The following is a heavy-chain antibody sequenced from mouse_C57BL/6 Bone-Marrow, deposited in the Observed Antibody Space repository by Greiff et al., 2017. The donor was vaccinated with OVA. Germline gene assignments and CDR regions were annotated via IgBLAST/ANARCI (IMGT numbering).Heavy chain of an antibody. D-gene: IGHD1-1*02. CDR3: ARHEDWNYSYYLDY. V-gene: IGHV1-15*01. CDR1: GYTFTDYE. Sequence: VQLQQSGAELVRPGASVTLSCKASGYTFTDYEMPWVKQTPVHGLEWIGAIDPETGGTAYNQKFKGKAILTADKSSSTVYMELSRLTSEDSAVYFCARHEDWNYSYYLDYWGQGTTLTVSS. CDR2: IDPETGGT. J-gene: IGHJ2*01.